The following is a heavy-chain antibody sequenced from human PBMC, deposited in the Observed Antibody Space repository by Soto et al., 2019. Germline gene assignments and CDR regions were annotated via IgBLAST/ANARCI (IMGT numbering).Heavy chain of an antibody. CDR1: GFTFSSYG. CDR2: IWYDGSNK. V-gene: IGHV3-33*01. J-gene: IGHJ3*02. D-gene: IGHD3-16*01. CDR3: ARDEGGELLGIYAFDI. Sequence: QVQLVESGGGVVQPGRSLRLSCAASGFTFSSYGMHWVRQAPGKGLEWVAVIWYDGSNKYYADSVKGRFTISRDNSKNTLYLQMNSLRAEDTAVYYCARDEGGELLGIYAFDIWGQGTMVTVSS.